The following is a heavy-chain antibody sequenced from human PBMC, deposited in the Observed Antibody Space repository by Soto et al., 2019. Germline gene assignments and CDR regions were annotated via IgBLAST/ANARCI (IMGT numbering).Heavy chain of an antibody. V-gene: IGHV3-23*01. Sequence: EVQLLDSGGGLVQPGGSLRLSCAASGFTFSTYPMSWVRQAPGKGLEWVSDISGPGGSTYYADSVRGRFTISRDNSKNTVYLQMNSLRDEDTAVYYCVKRPLKFSGSDFDYWGQGTLVTVSS. CDR1: GFTFSTYP. J-gene: IGHJ4*02. CDR3: VKRPLKFSGSDFDY. CDR2: ISGPGGST. D-gene: IGHD1-26*01.